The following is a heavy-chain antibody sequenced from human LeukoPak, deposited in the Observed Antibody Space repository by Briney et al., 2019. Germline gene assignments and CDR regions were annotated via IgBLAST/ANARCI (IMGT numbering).Heavy chain of an antibody. CDR3: VRQQTSHGNFDY. Sequence: GGSLRLSCATSGFTFSNHAMHWVRQATGKGLEWVSAIGIAGDTFYPGSVKGRFTISSENAKNSLSLQINSLKAEDTAVYYCVRQQTSHGNFDYWGQGTLVTVSS. D-gene: IGHD1-26*01. J-gene: IGHJ4*02. V-gene: IGHV3-13*01. CDR1: GFTFSNHA. CDR2: IGIAGDT.